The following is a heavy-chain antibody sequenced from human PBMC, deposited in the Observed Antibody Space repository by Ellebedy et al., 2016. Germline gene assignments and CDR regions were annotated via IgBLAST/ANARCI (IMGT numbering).Heavy chain of an antibody. V-gene: IGHV1-18*04. D-gene: IGHD3-10*01. J-gene: IGHJ4*02. CDR3: AKTSGWGYGEN. CDR1: GYTFTTFS. CDR2: VNTFSGNT. Sequence: ASVKVSCXASGYTFTTFSITWVRQLPGQGLEWMGFVNTFSGNTKFAQKFQGRVSITTDSSTHTAYMDLRSLRSDETAMYYCAKTSGWGYGENWGQGTLVTVSS.